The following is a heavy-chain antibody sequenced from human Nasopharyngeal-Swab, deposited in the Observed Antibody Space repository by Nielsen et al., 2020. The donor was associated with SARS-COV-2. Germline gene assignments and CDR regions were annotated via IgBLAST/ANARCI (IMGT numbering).Heavy chain of an antibody. J-gene: IGHJ6*03. D-gene: IGHD2-2*01. CDR3: ARDCSSTSCYLYYYYYYMDV. CDR1: GGTFSSYV. CDR2: IIPILGIA. Sequence: SVKVSCKASGGTFSSYVTSWVRQAPGQGLEWMGRIIPILGIANYAQKFQGRVTITADKSTSTAYMELSSLRSEDTAVYYCARDCSSTSCYLYYYYYYMDVWGKGTTVTVSS. V-gene: IGHV1-69*04.